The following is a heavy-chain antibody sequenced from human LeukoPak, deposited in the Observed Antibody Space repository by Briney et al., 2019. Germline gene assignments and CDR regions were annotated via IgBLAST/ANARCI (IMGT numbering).Heavy chain of an antibody. CDR3: ARQVIVAAGKGFFDP. J-gene: IGHJ5*02. V-gene: IGHV4-39*01. CDR2: IYYSGTT. D-gene: IGHD1-26*01. CDR1: GGSISSSSYY. Sequence: SETLSLTCTVSGGSISSSSYYWDWIRQPPGQGLEWIGPIYYSGTTYYNPSLKSRVTISVDTSKNHFSLKLTSVTAADTALYYCARQVIVAAGKGFFDPWGQGTLVTVSS.